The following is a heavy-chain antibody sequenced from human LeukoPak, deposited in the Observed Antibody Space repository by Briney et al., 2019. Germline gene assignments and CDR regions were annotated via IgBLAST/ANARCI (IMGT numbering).Heavy chain of an antibody. Sequence: PSETLSLTCTVSGGSISSYYWSWIRQPPGKGLEWIGYIYYSGSTNYNASLKSQVTISVDTSKNQFSLKLSSVTAADTAVYYCARGARITMIRGVINWFDPWGQGTLVTVSS. V-gene: IGHV4-59*01. J-gene: IGHJ5*02. D-gene: IGHD3-10*01. CDR3: ARGARITMIRGVINWFDP. CDR2: IYYSGST. CDR1: GGSISSYY.